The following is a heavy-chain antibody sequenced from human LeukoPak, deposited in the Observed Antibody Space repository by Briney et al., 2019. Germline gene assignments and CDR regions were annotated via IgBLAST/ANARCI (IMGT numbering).Heavy chain of an antibody. Sequence: SETLSLTCGVSGGSVTSTNWWTWVRQPPGKGLEWIGAVHLDGRTNYNPSLKSRLTISVDLSENHISLKLTSVTAADTAVYYCARRDSGAHAFDIWGQGTMVTVSS. CDR2: VHLDGRT. J-gene: IGHJ3*02. V-gene: IGHV4-4*02. D-gene: IGHD3-10*01. CDR3: ARRDSGAHAFDI. CDR1: GGSVTSTNW.